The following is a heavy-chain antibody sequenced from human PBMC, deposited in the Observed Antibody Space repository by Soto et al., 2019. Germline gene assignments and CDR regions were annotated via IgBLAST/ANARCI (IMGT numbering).Heavy chain of an antibody. D-gene: IGHD1-7*01. V-gene: IGHV1-69*12. Sequence: QVQLVQSGAEVKKPGSSVKVSCKASGGTFSSYAISWVRQAPGQGLEWMGGIIPIFGTANYAQKFQGRVTITADESTSTAYMELRSLRSEDTAVYYCERDRDWNSRFDYWGQGTLVTVSS. CDR2: IIPIFGTA. CDR1: GGTFSSYA. CDR3: ERDRDWNSRFDY. J-gene: IGHJ4*02.